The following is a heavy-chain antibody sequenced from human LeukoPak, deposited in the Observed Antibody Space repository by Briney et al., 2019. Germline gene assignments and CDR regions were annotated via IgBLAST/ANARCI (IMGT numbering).Heavy chain of an antibody. V-gene: IGHV1-2*02. CDR2: INPNSGGT. D-gene: IGHD2-21*01. J-gene: IGHJ5*02. CDR1: GYTFTGYY. Sequence: SVKVSCKASGYTFTGYYMHWVRQAPGQGLEWMGWINPNSGGTNYAQKYQGRVTMTRDTSISTAYMELSRLRSDDTAVYYCARARRVFLYWFDPWGQGNLVTVSS. CDR3: ARARRVFLYWFDP.